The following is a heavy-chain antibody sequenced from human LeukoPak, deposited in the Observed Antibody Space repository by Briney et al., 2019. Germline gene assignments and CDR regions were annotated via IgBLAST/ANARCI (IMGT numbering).Heavy chain of an antibody. J-gene: IGHJ4*02. CDR3: ARDSGYCSSTGCYYFDY. CDR2: INPNSGDT. D-gene: IGHD2-2*01. V-gene: IGHV1-2*02. CDR1: GYTFTGYY. Sequence: ASVKVSCKASGYTFTGYYMHWVRQAPGQGLEWMGWINPNSGDTNYAQRFQGRVTMTRDTSISTAYMDLSTLRSDDTAVYYCARDSGYCSSTGCYYFDYWGQGTLVTVSS.